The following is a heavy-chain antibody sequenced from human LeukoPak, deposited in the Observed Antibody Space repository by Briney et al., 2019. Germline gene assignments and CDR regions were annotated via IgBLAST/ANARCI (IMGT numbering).Heavy chain of an antibody. CDR3: ARLGSYADFDY. CDR1: GFTFSSYW. CDR2: IKQDGSEK. Sequence: GGSLRLSCAASGFTFSSYWMSWARQAPGKGLEWVANIKQDGSEKYYVDSVKGRFTMSRDNAKNSLYLQMNSLRAEDTAMYYCARLGSYADFDYWGQGTLVTVSS. D-gene: IGHD3-10*01. J-gene: IGHJ4*02. V-gene: IGHV3-7*01.